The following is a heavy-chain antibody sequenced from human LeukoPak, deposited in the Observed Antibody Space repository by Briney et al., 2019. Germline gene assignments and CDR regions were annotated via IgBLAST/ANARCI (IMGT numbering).Heavy chain of an antibody. CDR1: GFTFRRYS. D-gene: IGHD4-17*01. Sequence: GGSLRFSCAASGFTFRRYSMNCVRQAPGEGREWVSYISSSSSTIYYADSVKGRFTISRDNAKNSLYLQMNSLRDEDTAVYYCARGLMTTVTTADYWGQGTLVTVSS. CDR2: ISSSSSTI. CDR3: ARGLMTTVTTADY. J-gene: IGHJ4*02. V-gene: IGHV3-48*02.